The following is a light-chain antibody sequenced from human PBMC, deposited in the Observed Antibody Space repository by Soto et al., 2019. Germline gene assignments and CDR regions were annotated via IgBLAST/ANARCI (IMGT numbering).Light chain of an antibody. J-gene: IGKJ4*01. CDR2: KAS. V-gene: IGKV1-5*03. Sequence: DIQMTQSPSTLSASVGDRVTITCRASQSISSWLAWYQQKPGKAPKLLIYKASSLEGGVPSRCSGSGSGTEFTLTISSLQPDDFATYYYQQYKSYPLTFGGGTKVEIK. CDR3: QQYKSYPLT. CDR1: QSISSW.